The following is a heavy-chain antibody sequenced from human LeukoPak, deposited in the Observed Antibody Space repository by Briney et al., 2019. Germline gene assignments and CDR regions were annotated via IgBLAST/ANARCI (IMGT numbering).Heavy chain of an antibody. V-gene: IGHV3-7*03. CDR3: ARENHATGDY. CDR2: INQDGGET. J-gene: IGHJ4*02. Sequence: GGSLRLSCAASGFTFSTYWMMWVCQAPGKGLEWVATINQDGGETYYVDYLKGRFTISRDNAKNSLYLQMNSLRVEDTAVYYCARENHATGDYWGPGTLVTVSS. CDR1: GFTFSTYW.